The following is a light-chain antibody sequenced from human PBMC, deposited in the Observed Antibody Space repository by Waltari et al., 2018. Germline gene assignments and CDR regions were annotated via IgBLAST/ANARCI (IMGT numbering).Light chain of an antibody. V-gene: IGKV3-15*01. Sequence: EVVMTQSPATLSVSPGERATLSRRASQSVNSNVAWYQQKPGQAPRLLIYGASTRAIGVPARFSGSGSGTEFTLTISSLQSEDFAVYYCQQYNNWPPQLTFGGGTKVEIK. CDR3: QQYNNWPPQLT. CDR1: QSVNSN. J-gene: IGKJ4*01. CDR2: GAS.